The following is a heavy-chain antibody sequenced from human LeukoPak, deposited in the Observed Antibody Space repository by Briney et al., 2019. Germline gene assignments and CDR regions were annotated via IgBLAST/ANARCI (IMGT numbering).Heavy chain of an antibody. Sequence: GGSLRLSCAASGFTFSSYGMHWVRQAPGKGLEWVAFIRYDGSNKYYADSVKGRFTISRDNSKNTLYLQMNSLRAEDTAVYYCARSGPITMIVVAYYYYYGMDVWGQGTTVTVSS. D-gene: IGHD3-22*01. CDR2: IRYDGSNK. CDR1: GFTFSSYG. V-gene: IGHV3-30*02. CDR3: ARSGPITMIVVAYYYYYGMDV. J-gene: IGHJ6*02.